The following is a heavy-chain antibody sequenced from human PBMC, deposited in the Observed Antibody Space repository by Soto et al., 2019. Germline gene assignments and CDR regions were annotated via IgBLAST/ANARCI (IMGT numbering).Heavy chain of an antibody. D-gene: IGHD3-9*01. CDR3: ARGVGSSPPRY. J-gene: IGHJ4*02. CDR1: GGSISVYY. V-gene: IGHV4-59*01. Sequence: SETLSLTCTISGGSISVYYWSWIRQSPRQGLEWIGYVYDNGRPYYSPSLKSRVTIPADTSKNQISLKLTSATAADTAVYYCARGVGSSPPRYWGRGTLVTAPQ. CDR2: VYDNGRP.